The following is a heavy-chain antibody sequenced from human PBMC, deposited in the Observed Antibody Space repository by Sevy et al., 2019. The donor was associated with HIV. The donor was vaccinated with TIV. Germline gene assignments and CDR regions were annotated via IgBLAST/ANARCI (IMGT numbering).Heavy chain of an antibody. V-gene: IGHV3-23*01. CDR1: GFTFSACA. D-gene: IGHD3-10*01. Sequence: GGSLRLSCAASGFTFSACAMNWVRQAPGKGLEWVSGISGSGGSTYYADSVQGRFTISRDNSKNILYLQMNNLRAEDTAVYYCVKDRGTLVRGNIVYPWGQGTLVTVSS. J-gene: IGHJ5*02. CDR3: VKDRGTLVRGNIVYP. CDR2: ISGSGGST.